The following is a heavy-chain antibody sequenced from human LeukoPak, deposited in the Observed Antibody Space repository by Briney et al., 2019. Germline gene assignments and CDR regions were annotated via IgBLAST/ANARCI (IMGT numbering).Heavy chain of an antibody. CDR1: GFTFSSYS. V-gene: IGHV3-21*01. Sequence: TSGGSLRLSCAASGFTFSSYSMNWVRQAPGKGLEWVSSISSSSSYIYYADSVKGRFTISRDNAKNSLYLQMNSLRAEDTAVYYCARDDLDNGGDSGFDYWGQGILVTVSA. CDR3: ARDDLDNGGDSGFDY. J-gene: IGHJ4*02. D-gene: IGHD4-23*01. CDR2: ISSSSSYI.